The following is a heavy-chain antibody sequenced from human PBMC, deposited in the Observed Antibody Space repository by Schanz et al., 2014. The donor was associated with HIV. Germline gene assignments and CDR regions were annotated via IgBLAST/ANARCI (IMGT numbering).Heavy chain of an antibody. V-gene: IGHV3-7*01. Sequence: EVHLVESGGGLVQPGGSLRLSCAASGFTFSSYWMTWVRQAPGKGLEMVANMNQDGSRKYHVDSVKGRFTISRDNAANSLFLQMNSLRAEDTAVYYCVHDDSDNDGFDMWGQGTMVTVSS. CDR1: GFTFSSYW. J-gene: IGHJ3*02. CDR2: MNQDGSRK. CDR3: VHDDSDNDGFDM. D-gene: IGHD3-22*01.